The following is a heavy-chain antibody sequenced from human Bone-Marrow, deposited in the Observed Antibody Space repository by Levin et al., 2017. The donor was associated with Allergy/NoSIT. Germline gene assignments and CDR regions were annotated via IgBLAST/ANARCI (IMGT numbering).Heavy chain of an antibody. CDR2: ISGQKGDT. D-gene: IGHD1-1*01. CDR1: GYTFKNYA. V-gene: IGHV1-18*01. CDR3: VRDLNRWKDPWSYNWFDS. J-gene: IGHJ5*01. Sequence: GESLKISCQTFGYTFKNYAISWVRQAPGQGLEWVGWISGQKGDTNYAQKVQGRVTMTTDTSTGTVFMELRSLRFDDTAIYYCVRDLNRWKDPWSYNWFDSWGQGTLVTVSS.